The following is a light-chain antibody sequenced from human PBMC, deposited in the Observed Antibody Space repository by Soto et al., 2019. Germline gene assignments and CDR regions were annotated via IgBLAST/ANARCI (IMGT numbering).Light chain of an antibody. Sequence: EIVMTQSPATLSLSPGERATLSCRASQSVSSNLAWYQQQPGQAPRLLIYGASTRATGIPARFSGSGSGTEFTLTISSLQSEDFAVYYCQQYNNWHSITFGQGTRLEIK. CDR1: QSVSSN. J-gene: IGKJ5*01. V-gene: IGKV3-15*01. CDR2: GAS. CDR3: QQYNNWHSIT.